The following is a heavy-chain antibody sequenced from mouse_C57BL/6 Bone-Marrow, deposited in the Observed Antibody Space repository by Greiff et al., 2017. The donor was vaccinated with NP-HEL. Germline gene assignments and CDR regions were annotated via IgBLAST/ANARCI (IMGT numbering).Heavy chain of an antibody. CDR1: GFTFSSYG. CDR3: ARRGPGDYFDY. CDR2: ISSGGSYT. J-gene: IGHJ2*01. V-gene: IGHV5-6*01. Sequence: EVHLVESGGDLVKPGGSLKLSCAASGFTFSSYGMSWVRQTPDKRLEWVATISSGGSYTYYPDSVKGRFTISRDNAKNTLYLQMSSLKSEDTAMYYCARRGPGDYFDYWGQGTTLTVSS.